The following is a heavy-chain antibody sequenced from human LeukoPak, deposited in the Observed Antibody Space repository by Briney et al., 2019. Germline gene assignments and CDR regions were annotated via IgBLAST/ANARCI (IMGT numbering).Heavy chain of an antibody. CDR2: INPNSGGT. D-gene: IGHD7-27*01. J-gene: IGHJ3*02. CDR3: ARGKLGIDAFDI. V-gene: IGHV1-2*02. CDR1: GYTFTGYY. Sequence: ASVKVSCKASGYTFTGYYMHWVRPPPGQGLEWVGWINPNSGGTNYAQKFQGRVTMTRDTSNSTAYMELSRLRSDDTAVYYCARGKLGIDAFDIWGQGTMVTVSS.